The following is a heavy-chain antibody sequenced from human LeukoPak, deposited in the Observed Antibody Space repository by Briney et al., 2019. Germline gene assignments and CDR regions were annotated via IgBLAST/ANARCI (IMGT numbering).Heavy chain of an antibody. CDR1: GYTFTGYY. J-gene: IGHJ4*02. D-gene: IGHD3-22*01. CDR3: ARHYYDSSGYYQNIDY. Sequence: ASVKVSCKASGYTFTGYYIHWVRQAPGQGLEWMGWINPNSGGTNYAQKFQGRVTMTRDTSISTAYMELSSLRSEDTAVYYCARHYYDSSGYYQNIDYWGQGTLVTVSS. V-gene: IGHV1-2*02. CDR2: INPNSGGT.